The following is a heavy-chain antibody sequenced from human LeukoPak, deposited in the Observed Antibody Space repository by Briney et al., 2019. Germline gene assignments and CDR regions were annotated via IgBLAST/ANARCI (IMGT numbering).Heavy chain of an antibody. D-gene: IGHD2-2*01. CDR3: ARDHVWSSASYFDY. V-gene: IGHV4-61*02. CDR2: IYTSGST. J-gene: IGHJ4*02. Sequence: SETLSLTCTVSGGSISSGGYYWSWIWQPAGKGLEWIGRIYTSGSTNYNPSLKSRVTISVDTSKNQFSLKLSSVTAADTAAYYCARDHVWSSASYFDYWGQGILVTVSS. CDR1: GGSISSGGYY.